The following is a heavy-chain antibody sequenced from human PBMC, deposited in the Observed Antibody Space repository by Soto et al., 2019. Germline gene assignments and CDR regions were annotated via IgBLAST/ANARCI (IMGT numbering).Heavy chain of an antibody. CDR2: IYYSGST. CDR1: GGSVSSGSYY. Sequence: QVQLQESGPGLVKPSETLSLTCTVSGGSVSSGSYYWSWIRQPPGKGLEWIGYIYYSGSTNYNPALKSRXXIXVXXSKNQFSRKRSSVTAADTAVYYCARVEEVGGWFDPWGQGTLVTVSS. J-gene: IGHJ5*02. V-gene: IGHV4-61*01. D-gene: IGHD2-15*01. CDR3: ARVEEVGGWFDP.